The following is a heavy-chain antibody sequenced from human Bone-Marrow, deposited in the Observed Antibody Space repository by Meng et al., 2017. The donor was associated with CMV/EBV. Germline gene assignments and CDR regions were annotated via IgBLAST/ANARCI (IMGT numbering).Heavy chain of an antibody. CDR2: IYYSGST. CDR1: SISSYY. V-gene: IGHV4-59*01. Sequence: SISSYYWSWIRQPPGKGLEWIGYIYYSGSTNYNPSLKSRVTISVDTSKNQFSLKLSSVTAADTAVYYCARNARSYDFWSGPGAYYFDYWGQGTLVTVSS. J-gene: IGHJ4*02. D-gene: IGHD3-3*01. CDR3: ARNARSYDFWSGPGAYYFDY.